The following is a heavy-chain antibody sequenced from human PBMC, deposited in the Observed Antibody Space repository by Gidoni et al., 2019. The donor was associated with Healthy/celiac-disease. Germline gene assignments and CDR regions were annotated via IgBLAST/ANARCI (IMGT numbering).Heavy chain of an antibody. Sequence: QVQLVESGGGVVQPGRSLRLSCAASGFTFSNYGMHWFRQAPGKWLEWVSVISYDGSNKYYADSVKGRFTISRDNSKNTLYLQMNSLRAEDTAVYYCAKIPNSSSFGYWGQGTLVTVSS. CDR1: GFTFSNYG. J-gene: IGHJ4*02. D-gene: IGHD6-13*01. V-gene: IGHV3-30*18. CDR2: ISYDGSNK. CDR3: AKIPNSSSFGY.